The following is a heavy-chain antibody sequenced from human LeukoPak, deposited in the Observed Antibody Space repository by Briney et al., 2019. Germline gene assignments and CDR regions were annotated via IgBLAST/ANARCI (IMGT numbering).Heavy chain of an antibody. CDR3: ARAVGSGSFQTYYYYMDV. D-gene: IGHD3-10*01. J-gene: IGHJ6*03. CDR1: GGSISSSSYY. CDR2: IYHSGST. Sequence: PSETLSLTCTVSGGSISSSSYYWGWIRQPPGKGLEWIGSIYHSGSTYYNPSLKSRVTISVDTSKNQFSLKLSSVTAADTAVYYCARAVGSGSFQTYYYYMDVWGKGTTVTISS. V-gene: IGHV4-39*07.